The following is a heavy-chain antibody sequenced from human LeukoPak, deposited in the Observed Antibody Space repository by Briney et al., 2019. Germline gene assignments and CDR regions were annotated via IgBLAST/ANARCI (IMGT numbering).Heavy chain of an antibody. D-gene: IGHD3-10*01. CDR2: IKQDGSEK. J-gene: IGHJ4*02. CDR1: GFTFSSYW. V-gene: IGHV3-7*03. CDR3: AKGVTTMVRGPRGYFDY. Sequence: GGSLRLSCAASGFTFSSYWMSWVRQAPGKGLEWVANIKQDGSEKYYVDSVKGRFTISRDNAKNSLYLQMNSLRAEDMALYYCAKGVTTMVRGPRGYFDYWGQGTLVTVSS.